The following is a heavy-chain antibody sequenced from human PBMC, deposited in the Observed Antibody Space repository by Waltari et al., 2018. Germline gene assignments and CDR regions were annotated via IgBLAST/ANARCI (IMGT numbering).Heavy chain of an antibody. J-gene: IGHJ2*01. CDR3: AHRNQGGAHRYFDL. D-gene: IGHD3-16*01. V-gene: IGHV2-5*01. Sequence: QITLTESDPTLAKPTQTLPLTCTFSGFSPSSSSVGVGWIRRLPGKALEWLARLYWNDAKGYRPSQKSMLIITKDSTKNQVVLTRTNMYHVNTASYYCAHRNQGGAHRYFDLWGRGTLVTVSS. CDR1: GFSPSSSSVG. CDR2: LYWNDAK.